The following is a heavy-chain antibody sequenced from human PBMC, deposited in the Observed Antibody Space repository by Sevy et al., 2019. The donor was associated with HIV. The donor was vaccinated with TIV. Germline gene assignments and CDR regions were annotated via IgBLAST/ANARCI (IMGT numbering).Heavy chain of an antibody. CDR3: ARLEGSGSYSSYYYYMDV. D-gene: IGHD3-10*01. CDR2: IYYSGST. Sequence: SETLSLTCTVSGGYISSYYWSWIWQPPGKGLEWIGYIYYSGSTNYNPSLKIRVTISVDTSKNQFSLKLSSVTAADTAVYYCARLEGSGSYSSYYYYMDVWGKGSTVTVSS. V-gene: IGHV4-59*01. CDR1: GGYISSYY. J-gene: IGHJ6*03.